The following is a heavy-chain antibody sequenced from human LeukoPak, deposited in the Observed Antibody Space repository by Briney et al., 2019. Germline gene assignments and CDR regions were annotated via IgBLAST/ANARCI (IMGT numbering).Heavy chain of an antibody. V-gene: IGHV3-30*02. CDR3: ANSFMDSMGNAFDI. CDR1: GFTFSSYG. CDR2: IRYDGSNK. D-gene: IGHD1-26*01. J-gene: IGHJ3*02. Sequence: PGGSLRLSCAASGFTFSSYGMHWVRQAPGKGLQWVAFIRYDGSNKYYADSVKGRFTISRDNSKNTLSLQMNSLTAEDTAVYYCANSFMDSMGNAFDIWGQGTKVTVSS.